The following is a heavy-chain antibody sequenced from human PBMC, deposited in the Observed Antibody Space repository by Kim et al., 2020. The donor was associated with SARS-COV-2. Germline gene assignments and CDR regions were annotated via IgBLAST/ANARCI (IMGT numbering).Heavy chain of an antibody. Sequence: SETLSLTCTVSGGSISSYYWSWIRQPPGKGLEWIGYINYSGSTTYNPSLRSRVTISVDTSKNQFSLKLSSVTAADTAVYYCARVVWYRDAFDIWGQGTMVTVSS. CDR3: ARVVWYRDAFDI. D-gene: IGHD3-16*01. J-gene: IGHJ3*02. CDR2: INYSGST. CDR1: GGSISSYY. V-gene: IGHV4-59*01.